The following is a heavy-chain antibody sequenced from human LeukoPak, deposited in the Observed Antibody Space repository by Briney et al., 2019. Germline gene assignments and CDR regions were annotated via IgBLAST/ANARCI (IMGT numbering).Heavy chain of an antibody. CDR1: GGSFSGYY. CDR2: INHSGST. CDR3: ARRLRGYYYAFDT. V-gene: IGHV4-34*01. Sequence: SETLSLTCAVYGGSFSGYYWSWIRQPPGKGLEWIGEINHSGSTNYNPSLKSRVTISVDTSKNQFSLKLSSVTAADTAVYYCARRLRGYYYAFDTWGQGTMVTVSS. J-gene: IGHJ3*02. D-gene: IGHD3-22*01.